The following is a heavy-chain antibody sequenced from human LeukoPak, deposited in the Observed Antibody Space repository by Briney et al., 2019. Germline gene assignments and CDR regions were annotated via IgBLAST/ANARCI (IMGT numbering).Heavy chain of an antibody. J-gene: IGHJ4*02. CDR3: ARDWGEGGTPDY. V-gene: IGHV3-30*04. D-gene: IGHD2-15*01. CDR1: GFTFSGSA. Sequence: GGSLRLSCAASGFTFSGSAMHWVRQAPGKGLEWVAVISYDGSNKYYADSVKGRFTISRDNSKNTLYLQMNNLRAEDTAVYYCARDWGEGGTPDYWGQGTLVTVSS. CDR2: ISYDGSNK.